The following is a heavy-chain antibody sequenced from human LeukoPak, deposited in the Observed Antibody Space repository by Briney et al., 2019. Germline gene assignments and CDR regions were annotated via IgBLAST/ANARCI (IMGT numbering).Heavy chain of an antibody. J-gene: IGHJ4*02. V-gene: IGHV1-69*10. D-gene: IGHD5-18*01. CDR2: IIPILGTA. CDR1: GGTFSSYA. Sequence: SVKVSCKASGGTFSSYAISWVRQAPGQGLEWMGGIIPILGTANYAQKFQGRVTITADKSTSTAYMELSSLRSEDTAVYYCARDGSYGTFDYWGQGTLVTVSS. CDR3: ARDGSYGTFDY.